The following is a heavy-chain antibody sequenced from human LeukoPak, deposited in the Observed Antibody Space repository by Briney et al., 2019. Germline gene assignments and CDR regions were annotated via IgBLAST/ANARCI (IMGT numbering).Heavy chain of an antibody. CDR2: YIPMFGTA. D-gene: IGHD1-26*01. J-gene: IGHJ4*02. CDR3: AGASSKWELSF. V-gene: IGHV1-69*13. Sequence: SVKVSCKASGGTFSRYAISWVRQAPGQGLEWMGGYIPMFGTANYAQNLQNRVTISADESTSTFSMEVSSLRPEDTAVYFCAGASSKWELSFWGQGTLVTVSS. CDR1: GGTFSRYA.